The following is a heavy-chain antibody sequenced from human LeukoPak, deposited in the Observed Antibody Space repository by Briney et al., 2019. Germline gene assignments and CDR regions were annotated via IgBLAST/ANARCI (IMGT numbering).Heavy chain of an antibody. D-gene: IGHD3-10*01. CDR3: ARHVPYYYGSGSYYSTFDY. V-gene: IGHV4-38-2*02. CDR2: IYHSGST. J-gene: IGHJ4*02. CDR1: GYSISSGYY. Sequence: SETLSLTCTVSGYSISSGYYWGWIRQPPGKGLEWIGSIYHSGSTYYNPSLKSRVTISVDTSKNQFSLKLSSVTAADTAVYYCARHVPYYYGSGSYYSTFDYWGQGTLVTVSS.